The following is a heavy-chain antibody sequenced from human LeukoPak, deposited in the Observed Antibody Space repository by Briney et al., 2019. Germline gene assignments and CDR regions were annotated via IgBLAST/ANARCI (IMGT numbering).Heavy chain of an antibody. D-gene: IGHD6-13*01. CDR1: GLTFSYYA. CDR2: ISSDGNNQ. J-gene: IGHJ5*02. CDR3: ARDSASRWYVGENWFDP. Sequence: PGRSLRLSCAASGLTFSYYALHWVRQPPGKGLEWVAVISSDGNNQYYADSVKGRFTISRDNSKNTLYLQMNSLRAEDTAVYYCARDSASRWYVGENWFDPWGQGTLVTVSS. V-gene: IGHV3-30-3*01.